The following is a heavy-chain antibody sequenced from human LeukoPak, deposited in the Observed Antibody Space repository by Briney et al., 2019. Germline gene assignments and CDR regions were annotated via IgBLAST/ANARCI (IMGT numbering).Heavy chain of an antibody. CDR3: AKDLSQHQLVPNFDY. D-gene: IGHD6-13*01. CDR1: GFTFRSYG. Sequence: GGSLRLSCAASGFTFRSYGMHWVRQAPGKGLEWVAFIRNDGSNKDYADSVKGRFTISRDNYKNTLYLQMNSLRGEDTAVYYCAKDLSQHQLVPNFDYWGQGTLVTVSS. V-gene: IGHV3-30*02. J-gene: IGHJ4*02. CDR2: IRNDGSNK.